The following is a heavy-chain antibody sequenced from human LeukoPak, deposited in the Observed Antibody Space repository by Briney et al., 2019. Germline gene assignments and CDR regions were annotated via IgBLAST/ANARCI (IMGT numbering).Heavy chain of an antibody. CDR1: GFTFSSYW. CDR2: IKQDGGEK. CDR3: AKRFSTSSRYYGMDV. V-gene: IGHV3-7*03. D-gene: IGHD2-2*01. Sequence: GGSLRLSCAASGFTFSSYWMSWVRQAPGKGLEWVANIKQDGGEKYYVDSVKGRFTISRDNSKNTLYLQMNSLRAEDTAVYYCAKRFSTSSRYYGMDVWGQGTTVTVSS. J-gene: IGHJ6*02.